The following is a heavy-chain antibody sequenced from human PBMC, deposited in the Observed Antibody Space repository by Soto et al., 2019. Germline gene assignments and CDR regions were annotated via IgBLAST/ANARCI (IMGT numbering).Heavy chain of an antibody. J-gene: IGHJ6*03. D-gene: IGHD5-12*01. V-gene: IGHV3-48*01. CDR2: ISSSSSTI. CDR3: ARDLSGYDWTAPLGYYYYMDV. Sequence: EVQLVESGGGLVQPGGSLRLSCAASGFTFSSYSMNWVRQAPGKGLEWVSYISSSSSTIYYADSVKGRFTISIDNAKNSLYLQMNSLRAEDTAVYSCARDLSGYDWTAPLGYYYYMDVWGKGTTVTVSS. CDR1: GFTFSSYS.